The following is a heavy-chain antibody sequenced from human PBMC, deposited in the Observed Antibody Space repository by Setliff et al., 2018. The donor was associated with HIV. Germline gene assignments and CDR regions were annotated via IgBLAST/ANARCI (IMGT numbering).Heavy chain of an antibody. V-gene: IGHV4-38-2*01. CDR1: GYSVSSGYY. Sequence: SETLSLTCAVSGYSVSSGYYWAWIRQAPGKGLQWIGQMYYTGTTDYNPSLSSRVTISQDKSRNQFSLKLRSVTAADTAVYYCARSPAAEGHWGQGTLVTVSS. CDR2: MYYTGTT. D-gene: IGHD6-13*01. J-gene: IGHJ4*02. CDR3: ARSPAAEGH.